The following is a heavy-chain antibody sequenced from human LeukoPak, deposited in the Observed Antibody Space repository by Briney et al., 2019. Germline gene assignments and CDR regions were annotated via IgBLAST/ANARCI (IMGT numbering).Heavy chain of an antibody. J-gene: IGHJ6*02. CDR3: ARYCSGGSCSAMDV. D-gene: IGHD2-15*01. Sequence: GGSLRLSCAASGFTFSSYEMNWVRQAPGKGLEWVSYISSSGSTIYYADSVKGRFTISRGNAKNSLYLQMNSLRAEDTAVYYCARYCSGGSCSAMDVWGQGTTVTVSS. CDR2: ISSSGSTI. CDR1: GFTFSSYE. V-gene: IGHV3-48*03.